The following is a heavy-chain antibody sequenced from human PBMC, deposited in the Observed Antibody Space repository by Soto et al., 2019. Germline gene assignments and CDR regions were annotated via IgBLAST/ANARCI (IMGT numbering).Heavy chain of an antibody. D-gene: IGHD3-16*01. J-gene: IGHJ4*02. Sequence: QVQLQESGPGLVKPSQTLSLTCTVSGGSISSGGYYWSWIRQHPGKGLEWIGYIYYSGSPYYNPSLKSRVTISVDTSKIQFSLKLSSVTAADTAVYYCARLSNPWGNAVMDYWGQGTLVTVSS. CDR1: GGSISSGGYY. CDR2: IYYSGSP. V-gene: IGHV4-31*03. CDR3: ARLSNPWGNAVMDY.